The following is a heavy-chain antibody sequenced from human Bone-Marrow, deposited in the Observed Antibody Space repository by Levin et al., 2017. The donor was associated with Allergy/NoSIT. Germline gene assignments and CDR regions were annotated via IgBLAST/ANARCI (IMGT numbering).Heavy chain of an antibody. D-gene: IGHD1-26*01. CDR3: AKEVGATWRYFDY. CDR2: ISQDGDTK. V-gene: IGHV3-30*18. J-gene: IGHJ4*02. Sequence: LSLTCAASGFPFSRAGMHWVRPAPGKGLEWVAIISQDGDTKFYAASVKGRFTISRDNSKKMLYLQMDSLRTEDTAVYYCAKEVGATWRYFDYWGQGTLVTVSS. CDR1: GFPFSRAG.